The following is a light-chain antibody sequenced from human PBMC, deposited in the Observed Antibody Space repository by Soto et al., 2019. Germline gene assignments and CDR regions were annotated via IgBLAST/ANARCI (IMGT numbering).Light chain of an antibody. Sequence: DIQMTQSPSSVSASVGDRFTVTCRASQGIGSWLSWYQKKPGKAPILLIYAASSLQSGVPSRFSGSGSGTDFTLTISSLQPEDCAIYFCQQANSFPITFGQGTRLEIK. J-gene: IGKJ5*01. CDR3: QQANSFPIT. CDR1: QGIGSW. V-gene: IGKV1-12*01. CDR2: AAS.